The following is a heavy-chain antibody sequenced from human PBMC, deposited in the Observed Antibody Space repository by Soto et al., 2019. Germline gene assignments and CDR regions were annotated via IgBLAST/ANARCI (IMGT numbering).Heavy chain of an antibody. J-gene: IGHJ4*02. V-gene: IGHV4-39*01. CDR1: GGSISSSSYY. CDR3: AGTTYSSSWPLFDY. Sequence: PSETLSLTCTVSGGSISSSSYYWGWIRQPPGKGLEWIGSIYYSGSTYYNPSLKSRVTISVDTSKNQFSLKLSSVTAADTAVYYCAGTTYSSSWPLFDYWGQGTLVTVSS. CDR2: IYYSGST. D-gene: IGHD6-13*01.